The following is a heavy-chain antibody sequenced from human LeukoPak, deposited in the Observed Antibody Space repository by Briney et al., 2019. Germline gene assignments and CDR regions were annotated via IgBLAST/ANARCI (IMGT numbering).Heavy chain of an antibody. V-gene: IGHV4-30-2*01. D-gene: IGHD2-15*01. J-gene: IGHJ3*01. CDR2: IYHSGST. Sequence: SQTLSLTCTVSGGSISSGGYYWSWIRQPPGKGLEWIGYIYHSGSTYYNPSLKSRVTISVDRSKKQLSLNLASVTAADTAVYYCARRGDAWEILYSFDVWGQGTAVIVSS. CDR3: ARRGDAWEILYSFDV. CDR1: GGSISSGGYY.